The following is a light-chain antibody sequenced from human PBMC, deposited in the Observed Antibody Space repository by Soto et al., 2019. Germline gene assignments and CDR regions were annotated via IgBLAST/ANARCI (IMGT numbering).Light chain of an antibody. CDR2: GTS. Sequence: EIVLTQSPGTLSLYPGERATVSCRASQSVSSSYLAWYQQKPGQAPRLLIYGTSSRATGIPDRFSGSGSGTDFSLTFSRLEPEDFAVYYCHQYASSPITFGQGTRLEIK. CDR3: HQYASSPIT. V-gene: IGKV3-20*01. J-gene: IGKJ5*01. CDR1: QSVSSSY.